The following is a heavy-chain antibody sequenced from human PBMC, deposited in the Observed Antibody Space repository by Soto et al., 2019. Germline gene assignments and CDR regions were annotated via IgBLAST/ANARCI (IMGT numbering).Heavy chain of an antibody. Sequence: SETLSLTCTVSGGSISSYYWSWIRQPPGKGLEWIGYIYYSGSTNYNPSLKSRVTISVDTSKNQFSLKLSSVTAADTAVYYCAGKYSGYDYYFDYWGQGTLVTVSS. D-gene: IGHD5-12*01. V-gene: IGHV4-59*01. CDR1: GGSISSYY. CDR3: AGKYSGYDYYFDY. J-gene: IGHJ4*02. CDR2: IYYSGST.